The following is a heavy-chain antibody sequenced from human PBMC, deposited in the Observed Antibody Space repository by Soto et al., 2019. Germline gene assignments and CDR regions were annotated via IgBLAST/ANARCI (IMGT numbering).Heavy chain of an antibody. Sequence: ASVKVSCKASGYTFTSYYMHWVRRAPGQGLEWMGIINPSGGSTSYAQKFQGRVTMTRDTSTSTVYMELSSLRSEDTAVYYCARDGRFGVVTWRGMDVWGQGTTVTVSS. CDR2: INPSGGST. V-gene: IGHV1-46*01. CDR1: GYTFTSYY. CDR3: ARDGRFGVVTWRGMDV. J-gene: IGHJ6*02. D-gene: IGHD3-3*01.